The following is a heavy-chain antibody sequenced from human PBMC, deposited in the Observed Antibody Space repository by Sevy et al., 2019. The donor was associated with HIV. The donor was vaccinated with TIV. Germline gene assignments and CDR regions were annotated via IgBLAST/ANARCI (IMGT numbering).Heavy chain of an antibody. V-gene: IGHV3-23*01. D-gene: IGHD2-15*01. CDR2: TGGRGGAT. Sequence: GGSLRLSCAASGFPFSSYAMNWVRQGPGKGLEWLSATGGRGGATYYADSVKGRFTISRDNSKNTLYLQMDSLRAEDTAVYYCAKDVVAVVGDAFDVWGQGTMVTVSS. CDR3: AKDVVAVVGDAFDV. CDR1: GFPFSSYA. J-gene: IGHJ3*01.